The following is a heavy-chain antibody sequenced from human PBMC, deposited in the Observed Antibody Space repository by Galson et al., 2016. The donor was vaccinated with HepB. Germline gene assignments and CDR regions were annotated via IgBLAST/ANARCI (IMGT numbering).Heavy chain of an antibody. CDR2: INRDRSIT. Sequence: SLRLSCAASGFTCSSYWMHWVRQAPGKGLVWVSRINRDRSITNYADSVKGRCTISRDNAKNTLYLQMSSLRAEDTAVYHCARALGGDEDYWGQGTLVTVSS. J-gene: IGHJ4*02. CDR3: ARALGGDEDY. D-gene: IGHD4-17*01. CDR1: GFTCSSYW. V-gene: IGHV3-74*01.